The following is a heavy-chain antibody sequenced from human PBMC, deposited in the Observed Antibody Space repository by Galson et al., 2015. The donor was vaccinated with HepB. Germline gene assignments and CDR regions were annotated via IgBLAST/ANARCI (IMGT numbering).Heavy chain of an antibody. Sequence: SLRLSCAASGFTFNNYVMNWVRQAPGKGPEWVSSISGSGGTTYAASVVGRFTISRDNSKNTLFLQMVSLRAEDTAVYSCAKQDAFGDYVWFGPRGRETLVTVSS. CDR2: ISGSGGTT. D-gene: IGHD4-17*01. CDR3: AKQDAFGDYVWFGP. CDR1: GFTFNNYV. V-gene: IGHV3-23*01. J-gene: IGHJ5*02.